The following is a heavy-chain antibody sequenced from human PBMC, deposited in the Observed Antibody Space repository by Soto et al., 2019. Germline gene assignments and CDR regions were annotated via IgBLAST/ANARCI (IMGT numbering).Heavy chain of an antibody. CDR3: AKAPSGYGDYDYYYGMDV. J-gene: IGHJ6*02. D-gene: IGHD4-17*01. V-gene: IGHV3-30*18. Sequence: GGSLRLSCAAAGFTFSSYGMHWVRQAPGKGLEWVAVISYDGSNKYYADSVKGRFTISRDNSKNTLYLQMNSLRAEDTAVYYCAKAPSGYGDYDYYYGMDVWGQGTTVTVSS. CDR2: ISYDGSNK. CDR1: GFTFSSYG.